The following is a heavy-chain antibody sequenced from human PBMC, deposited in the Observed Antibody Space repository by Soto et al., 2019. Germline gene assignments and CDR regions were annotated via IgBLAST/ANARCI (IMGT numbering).Heavy chain of an antibody. Sequence: QVTLKESGPVLVKPTETLTLTCTVSGFSLSNARMSVSWIRQPPGKALEWLAHIFSNNAKSYSASLTSRLTNSMVTSTSQVVLTMPHIGPVDAATYYWARIRGWGWLDANDYRGQGPLVTVSS. V-gene: IGHV2-26*01. CDR3: ARIRGWGWLDANDY. CDR1: GFSLSNARMS. D-gene: IGHD3-10*01. J-gene: IGHJ4*02. CDR2: IFSNNAK.